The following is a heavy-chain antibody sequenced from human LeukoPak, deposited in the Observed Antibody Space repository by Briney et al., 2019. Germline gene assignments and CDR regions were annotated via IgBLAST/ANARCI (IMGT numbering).Heavy chain of an antibody. D-gene: IGHD3-16*02. J-gene: IGHJ4*02. Sequence: PGGSLRLSCAASGFTFSNAWMSWVRQAPGKGLEWVGRIKSKTDGGTTDYAAPVKGRFTISRDDSKNTLYLQMNSLKTEDTAVYYCTTTYYDYVWGSYRRLRYFDYWGQGTLVTVSS. CDR2: IKSKTDGGTT. CDR3: TTTYYDYVWGSYRRLRYFDY. V-gene: IGHV3-15*01. CDR1: GFTFSNAW.